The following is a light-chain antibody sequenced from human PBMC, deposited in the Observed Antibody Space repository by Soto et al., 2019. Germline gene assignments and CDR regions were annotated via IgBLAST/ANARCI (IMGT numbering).Light chain of an antibody. Sequence: DIVMTQSPDSLAVSLGERATINCKSSQSVLYSPNNKNYLAWYQQKPGQPPKLLIYWASTRESGVPDRFSGRGSGTDFTLTISSLQAEDVAVYYCQQYYTPPPTFGGGTKVQIK. CDR2: WAS. J-gene: IGKJ4*01. CDR3: QQYYTPPPT. V-gene: IGKV4-1*01. CDR1: QSVLYSPNNKNY.